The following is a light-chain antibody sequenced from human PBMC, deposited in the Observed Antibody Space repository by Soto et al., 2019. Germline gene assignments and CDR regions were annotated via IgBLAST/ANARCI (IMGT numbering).Light chain of an antibody. J-gene: IGKJ1*01. Sequence: DIQMTQSPSSLSASVGDTVTITCRASQSISLFLNWYQQKPGKAPKLPIYAASSLQSGVPSRFSGNGSGTDFTLTISSLQPEDFATYYCHQTDSIPETFGQGTKVEIK. CDR2: AAS. CDR3: HQTDSIPET. V-gene: IGKV1-39*01. CDR1: QSISLF.